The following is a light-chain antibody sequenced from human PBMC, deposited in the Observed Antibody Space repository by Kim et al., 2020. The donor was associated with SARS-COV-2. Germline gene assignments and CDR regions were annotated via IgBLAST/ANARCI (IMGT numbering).Light chain of an antibody. Sequence: SYELTQPPSVSVAPGKTARITCGGNNIGSKSVHWYQQKPGQAPVLVIYYDSDRPSGIPERSSGSNSGNTATLTISRVEAGDEADYYCQVWDSSSDHNVFG. J-gene: IGLJ6*01. V-gene: IGLV3-21*04. CDR1: NIGSKS. CDR2: YDS. CDR3: QVWDSSSDHNV.